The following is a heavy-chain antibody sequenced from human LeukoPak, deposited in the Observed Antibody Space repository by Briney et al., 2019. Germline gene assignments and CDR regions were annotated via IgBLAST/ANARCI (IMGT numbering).Heavy chain of an antibody. CDR1: GFTFSTYT. D-gene: IGHD3-3*01. CDR2: ISSNSNYI. J-gene: IGHJ4*02. V-gene: IGHV3-21*01. Sequence: PGGSLRLSCAASGFTFSTYTMNWVRQAPGKGLEWVSSISSNSNYIYYEDSVKGRFTISRDNAKNSLYLQMNSLRAEDTAIYYCARAMEIDYWGQGTLVTVSS. CDR3: ARAMEIDY.